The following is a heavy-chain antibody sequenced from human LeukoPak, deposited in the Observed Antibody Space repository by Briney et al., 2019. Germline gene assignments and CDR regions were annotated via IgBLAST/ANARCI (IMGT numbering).Heavy chain of an antibody. V-gene: IGHV1-69*04. CDR3: ARSSSGFDFNNWFDP. CDR1: GGTFSSYA. J-gene: IGHJ5*02. Sequence: GASVKVPCKASGGTFSSYAISWVRQAPGQGLEWMGRIIPIFGIANYAQKFQGRVTITADKSTSTAYMELSSLRSEDTAVYYCARSSSGFDFNNWFDPWGQGTLVTVSS. CDR2: IIPIFGIA. D-gene: IGHD5-12*01.